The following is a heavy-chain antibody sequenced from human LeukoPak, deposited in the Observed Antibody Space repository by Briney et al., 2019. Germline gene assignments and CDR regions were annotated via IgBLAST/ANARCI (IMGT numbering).Heavy chain of an antibody. CDR3: TTDRGYYGMDV. CDR2: IKSKTDGGTT. V-gene: IGHV3-15*01. Sequence: PGGSLRLSCAASGFTFSNAWMSWVRQAPGKGVEWVGRIKSKTDGGTTDYAAALKGSFTISRDDLQNTLNLQVNSLKIEDTAVYYCTTDRGYYGMDVWGQGTTVTVSS. CDR1: GFTFSNAW. J-gene: IGHJ6*02.